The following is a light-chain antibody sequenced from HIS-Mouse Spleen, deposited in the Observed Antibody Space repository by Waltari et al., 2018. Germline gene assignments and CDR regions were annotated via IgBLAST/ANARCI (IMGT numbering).Light chain of an antibody. CDR1: QSVSSN. V-gene: IGKV3-15*01. J-gene: IGKJ4*01. Sequence: ELVMTQSPATLSVSPGERTTLPCRASQSVSSNLAWYQQKPGQAPRLLIYGASTRETGIPARFSGSGSGTEFTLTISSLQSEDFAVYYCQQYNNWPLTFGGGTKVEIK. CDR2: GAS. CDR3: QQYNNWPLT.